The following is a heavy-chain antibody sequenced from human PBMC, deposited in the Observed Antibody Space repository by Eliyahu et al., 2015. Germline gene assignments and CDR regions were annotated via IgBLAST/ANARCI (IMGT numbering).Heavy chain of an antibody. V-gene: IGHV1-18*01. Sequence: QVKLVQSAGEVKEPGASVKVSCMPSVYTFTXYGISWARXAPGQGFEWIGWXSAXTGNANYAXKFQDRVNMTTETSTNTAHMEMRGLTSDDTAVYYCGRGAGTQGRGDFDHWGQGTLVTVSS. J-gene: IGHJ4*02. CDR1: VYTFTXYG. D-gene: IGHD3-10*01. CDR2: XSAXTGNA. CDR3: GRGAGTQGRGDFDH.